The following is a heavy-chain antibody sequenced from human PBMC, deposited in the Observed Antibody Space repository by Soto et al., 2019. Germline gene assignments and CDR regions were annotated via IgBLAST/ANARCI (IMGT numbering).Heavy chain of an antibody. CDR3: ARLSMVRGVMGTDDY. CDR2: IYHSGST. CDR1: GGSISSSNW. D-gene: IGHD3-10*01. J-gene: IGHJ4*02. Sequence: SETLSLTCAVSGGSISSSNWWSWVRQPPGKGLEWIGEIYHSGSTNYNPSLKSRVTISVDKSKNQFSLKLSSVTAADTAVYYCARLSMVRGVMGTDDYWGQGTLVTVSS. V-gene: IGHV4-4*02.